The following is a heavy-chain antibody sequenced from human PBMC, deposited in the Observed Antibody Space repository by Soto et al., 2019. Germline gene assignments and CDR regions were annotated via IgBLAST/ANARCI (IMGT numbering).Heavy chain of an antibody. CDR3: AKDSGYVAELDY. Sequence: GXSLRLSGVASGFTFSIYGMLWVRQAPGKRLELVAVIASAGSNKYYADYVKGRFNIARDNSKNTLYLQMNSLRAEDTAVYYCAKDSGYVAELDYWGQGTLVTVSS. V-gene: IGHV3-30*18. J-gene: IGHJ4*02. CDR2: IASAGSNK. CDR1: GFTFSIYG. D-gene: IGHD5-12*01.